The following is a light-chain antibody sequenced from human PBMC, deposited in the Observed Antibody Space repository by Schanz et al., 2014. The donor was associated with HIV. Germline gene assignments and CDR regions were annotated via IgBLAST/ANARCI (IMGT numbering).Light chain of an antibody. CDR2: VHSDGRH. V-gene: IGLV4-69*01. CDR3: ETWDDNTYVV. CDR1: SGHRNYA. J-gene: IGLJ2*01. Sequence: QPVLTQPPSASASLGASVKLTCILSSGHRNYAIAWYQQQPEKGPRYLMRVHSDGRHIKGDGIPDRFSGSSSGTERYLTISSLQSEDEADYYCETWDDNTYVVFGGGTKLTVL.